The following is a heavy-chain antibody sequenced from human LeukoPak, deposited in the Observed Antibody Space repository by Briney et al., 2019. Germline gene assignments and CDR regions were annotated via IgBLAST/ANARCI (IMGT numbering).Heavy chain of an antibody. CDR1: GDTFSSYA. V-gene: IGHV1-69*04. Sequence: SVKVSCKASGDTFSSYAISWVRQAPGQGLEWMGRIIPSLGIENYAQKFQGRVTITAAKSTSTAYMELSSLRSEDTAVYYCARGYYDILTGYYYWGQGTLVTVSS. CDR3: ARGYYDILTGYYY. CDR2: IIPSLGIE. J-gene: IGHJ4*02. D-gene: IGHD3-9*01.